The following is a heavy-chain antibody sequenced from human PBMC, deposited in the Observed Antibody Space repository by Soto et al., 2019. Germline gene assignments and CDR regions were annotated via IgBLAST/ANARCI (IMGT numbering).Heavy chain of an antibody. CDR1: GFTFSSYA. V-gene: IGHV3-23*01. J-gene: IGHJ3*02. CDR3: SSRGVYYDSSGYYPTHAFDI. CDR2: ISGSGGST. D-gene: IGHD3-22*01. Sequence: PGGSLRLSCAASGFTFSSYAMSWVRQAPGKELEWVSAISGSGGSTYYADSVKGRFTISRDNSKNTLYLQMNSLRAEDTAVYYFSSRGVYYDSSGYYPTHAFDIWGQGTMVTVSS.